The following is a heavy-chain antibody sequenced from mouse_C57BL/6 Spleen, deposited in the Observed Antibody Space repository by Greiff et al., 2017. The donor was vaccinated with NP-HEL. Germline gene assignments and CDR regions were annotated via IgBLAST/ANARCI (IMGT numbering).Heavy chain of an antibody. J-gene: IGHJ3*01. Sequence: QVQLQQSGPELVKPGASVKISCKASGYAFSSSWMNWVKQRPGKGLEWIGRIYPGDGDTNYNGKFKGKATLTADKSSSTAYMQLSSLTSEDSAVYFCARNQYYGSSPFAYWGQGTLVTVSA. CDR2: IYPGDGDT. V-gene: IGHV1-82*01. D-gene: IGHD1-1*01. CDR1: GYAFSSSW. CDR3: ARNQYYGSSPFAY.